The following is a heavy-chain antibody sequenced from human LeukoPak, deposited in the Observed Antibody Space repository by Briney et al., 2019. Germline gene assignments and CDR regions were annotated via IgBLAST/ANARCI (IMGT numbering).Heavy chain of an antibody. CDR2: VTGSGGST. J-gene: IGHJ4*02. Sequence: GGSLRLSCAASGFIFSSYAMNWVRQAPGKGLEWVSTVTGSGGSTYYADSVKGRFTISRDNSKNTLYLQMNSLGAEDTAVYYCAKDLSSGWYIFDYWGQGTLVTVSS. CDR1: GFIFSSYA. CDR3: AKDLSSGWYIFDY. D-gene: IGHD6-19*01. V-gene: IGHV3-23*01.